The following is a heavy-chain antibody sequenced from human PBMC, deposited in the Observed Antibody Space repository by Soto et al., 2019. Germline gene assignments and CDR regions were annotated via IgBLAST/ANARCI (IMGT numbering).Heavy chain of an antibody. Sequence: PGGSLRLSCAASGFTFSSYDMSWVRRAPGKGLEWVSGISGSGYITYYADSVKGRFTISRDNSKNTLYLQMNSLRAEDTAAYYCAKAGLVGGGDCRAFDYWGQGSLVTVSS. CDR2: ISGSGYIT. V-gene: IGHV3-23*01. CDR1: GFTFSSYD. D-gene: IGHD2-21*02. CDR3: AKAGLVGGGDCRAFDY. J-gene: IGHJ4*02.